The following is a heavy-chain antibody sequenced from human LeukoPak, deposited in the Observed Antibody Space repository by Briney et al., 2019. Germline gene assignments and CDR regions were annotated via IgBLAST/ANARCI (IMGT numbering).Heavy chain of an antibody. CDR3: AKGDSGDYAFDY. CDR1: GFTFSTYG. V-gene: IGHV3-30*18. Sequence: GGSLGLSCEASGFTFSTYGMHWVRQAPGKGLEWITLIPYDGSNKYYADSVKGRFTISRDNSKKTMSLQMNSLRAEDTAVYYCAKGDSGDYAFDYWGRGILVTVSS. J-gene: IGHJ4*02. D-gene: IGHD4-17*01. CDR2: IPYDGSNK.